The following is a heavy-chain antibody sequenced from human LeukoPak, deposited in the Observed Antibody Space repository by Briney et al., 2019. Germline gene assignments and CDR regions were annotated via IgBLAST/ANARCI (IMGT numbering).Heavy chain of an antibody. D-gene: IGHD3-22*01. Sequence: ASVKVSCKASGYTFSSYGISWVRQAPGQGLEWMGWISAYSGNTNYAQKLQGRVTMTADTSTNTAYMELRSLRSDDTAVYYCAGGHPGYYDNSGYLPLDYWGQGTLVTASS. J-gene: IGHJ4*02. V-gene: IGHV1-18*01. CDR2: ISAYSGNT. CDR1: GYTFSSYG. CDR3: AGGHPGYYDNSGYLPLDY.